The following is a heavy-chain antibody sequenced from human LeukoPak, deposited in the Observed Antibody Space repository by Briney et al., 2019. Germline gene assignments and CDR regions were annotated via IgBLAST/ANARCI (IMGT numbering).Heavy chain of an antibody. J-gene: IGHJ2*01. V-gene: IGHV3-66*01. D-gene: IGHD5-24*01. Sequence: GGSLRLSCAASGFTISSHYMTWVRQTPGKGLDWVAVLYSESSFLCAGSVKDRFTFSRDTSRNTLYLQMNSLRAEDTAVYYCARGRRDGNNPDWYFDLWGRGTLVTVSS. CDR2: LYSESSF. CDR1: GFTISSHY. CDR3: ARGRRDGNNPDWYFDL.